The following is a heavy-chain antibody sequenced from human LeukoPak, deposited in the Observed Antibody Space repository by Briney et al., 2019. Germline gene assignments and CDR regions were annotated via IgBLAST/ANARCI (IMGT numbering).Heavy chain of an antibody. CDR3: AHRNPQSMAYYFDY. D-gene: IGHD2/OR15-2a*01. J-gene: IGHJ4*02. CDR1: GFSLSTSAVG. V-gene: IGHV2-5*02. CDR2: IYWGDDK. Sequence: SGPTLVNPTQTLTLTCTFSGFSLSTSAVGVGWIRQPPGKALEWLALIYWGDDKRYSPSLKSRLTITKDTSKNQVVLAMSNMDPVDTATYYCAHRNPQSMAYYFDYWGQGTLVTVSS.